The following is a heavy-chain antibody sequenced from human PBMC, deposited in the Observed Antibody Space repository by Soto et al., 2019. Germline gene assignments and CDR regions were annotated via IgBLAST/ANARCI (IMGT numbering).Heavy chain of an antibody. D-gene: IGHD3-10*01. Sequence: QVQLHQWGSGLLKPSETLYLTCVVYGGSLTGYYWSWIRQPPGKGLEWMGEINHRGTTDYSPSLKRLVPISVDTSKNQFSLNLSSVTGADTAMYYCARDSHKGTPMIQEVTGHDYWGKGTLVTVSS. CDR3: ARDSHKGTPMIQEVTGHDY. J-gene: IGHJ4*02. V-gene: IGHV4-34*01. CDR2: INHRGTT. CDR1: GGSLTGYY.